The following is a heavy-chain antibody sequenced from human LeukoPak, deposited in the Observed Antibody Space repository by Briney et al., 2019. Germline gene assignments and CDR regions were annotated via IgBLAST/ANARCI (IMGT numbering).Heavy chain of an antibody. CDR3: AREWSGPYYYYYYMDV. CDR1: GFTFSTYG. V-gene: IGHV3-23*01. Sequence: GSLRLSCAAFGFTFSTYGMSWVRQAPGKGLEWVSAISSSGGYTYYADSVKGRFTISRDSSKNTLYLQMKSLRAEDTAVYYCAREWSGPYYYYYYMDVWGKGTTATVSS. D-gene: IGHD3-3*01. CDR2: ISSSGGYT. J-gene: IGHJ6*03.